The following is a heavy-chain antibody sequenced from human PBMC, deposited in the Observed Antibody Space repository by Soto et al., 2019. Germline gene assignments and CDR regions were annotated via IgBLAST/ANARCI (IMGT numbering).Heavy chain of an antibody. CDR1: GCSISSGGYY. J-gene: IGHJ4*02. Sequence: QVQLQESGPGLVKPSQTLSLTCTVSGCSISSGGYYWTWIRQHPGKGLEWLGYIYYSVTTYYNPSIKSRRTIPVDTSKNQFTRKRRSLTTSDTAVYYCAREPSIWGQGTLVTVSS. CDR3: AREPSI. CDR2: IYYSVTT. V-gene: IGHV4-31*03.